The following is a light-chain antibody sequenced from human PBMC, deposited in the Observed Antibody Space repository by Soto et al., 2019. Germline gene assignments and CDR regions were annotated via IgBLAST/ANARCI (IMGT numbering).Light chain of an antibody. J-gene: IGKJ2*01. CDR1: QSLSSY. CDR2: DAS. CDR3: QQRTNSYT. Sequence: EIVLTQSPATLCLSPGERATLSCRASQSLSSYLAWYQQKPGQAPRLLIYDASNRATGIPARFSGSGSGTDFTLTISSLEPEDFAVYYCQQRTNSYTFGQGTKLEIK. V-gene: IGKV3-11*01.